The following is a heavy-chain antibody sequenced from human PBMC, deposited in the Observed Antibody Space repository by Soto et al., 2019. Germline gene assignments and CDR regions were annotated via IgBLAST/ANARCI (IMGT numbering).Heavy chain of an antibody. J-gene: IGHJ4*02. CDR1: GGTFSSYT. Sequence: QVQLVQSGAEVKKPGSSVKVSCKASGGTFSSYTISWVRQAPGQGLEWMGRIIPILGIANYAQKFQGRVTITADKSTSKAYMELSSLRSEDTAVYYCARGAAGYIDYWGQGTLVTVSS. V-gene: IGHV1-69*02. D-gene: IGHD2-15*01. CDR2: IIPILGIA. CDR3: ARGAAGYIDY.